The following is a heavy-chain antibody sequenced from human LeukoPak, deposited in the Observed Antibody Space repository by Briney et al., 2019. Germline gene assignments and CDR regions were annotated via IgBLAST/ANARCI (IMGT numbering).Heavy chain of an antibody. Sequence: GGSPRLSCAPSGFTFTTYGMHWVRQAPGKGLEWLAVIWYDATDKYYADSVKGRFTISRDNSKNTLYLQMDSLSVEDTAVYYCARAGGPQWGLDDYWGQGTLVTVSS. CDR1: GFTFTTYG. D-gene: IGHD4-23*01. J-gene: IGHJ4*02. CDR2: IWYDATDK. V-gene: IGHV3-33*01. CDR3: ARAGGPQWGLDDY.